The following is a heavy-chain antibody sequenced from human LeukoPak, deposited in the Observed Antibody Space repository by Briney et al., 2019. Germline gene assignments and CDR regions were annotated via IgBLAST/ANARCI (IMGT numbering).Heavy chain of an antibody. CDR3: AKQIDVVIITYYFDY. V-gene: IGHV3-23*01. Sequence: GGSLRLSCAASGFTFSNYAMSWVRQAPGKGLEWVSAISGSGSSTYYADSVKGQFSVSRDNSKNTLYLQVNSLRAEDTAVYYCAKQIDVVIITYYFDYWGQGTLVTVSS. CDR1: GFTFSNYA. J-gene: IGHJ4*02. D-gene: IGHD2-2*01. CDR2: ISGSGSST.